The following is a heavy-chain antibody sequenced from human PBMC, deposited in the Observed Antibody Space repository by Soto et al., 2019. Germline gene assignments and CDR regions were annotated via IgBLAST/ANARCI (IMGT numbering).Heavy chain of an antibody. CDR1: PFTFSSYG. CDR3: AKDSRPYCSGGSCYPEY. Sequence: SLRVSWSASPFTFSSYGRHWVLQSPCKLLELLPVISYDVSNKYYADSVKGRFTISRDNSKNTLYLQMDSLRAEDTAVYYCAKDSRPYCSGGSCYPEYWGQGTLVTVSS. CDR2: ISYDVSNK. D-gene: IGHD2-15*01. J-gene: IGHJ4*02. V-gene: IGHV3-30*18.